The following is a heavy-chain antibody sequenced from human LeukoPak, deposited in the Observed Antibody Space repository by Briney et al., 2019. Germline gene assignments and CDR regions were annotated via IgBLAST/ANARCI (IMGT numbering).Heavy chain of an antibody. V-gene: IGHV4-34*01. CDR1: GGSFSGYY. J-gene: IGHJ6*03. CDR3: ARAGSVPAPTYYYMDV. CDR2: INHSGST. Sequence: PSETLSLTCAVYGGSFSGYYWSWIRQPPGKGLEWIGEINHSGSTNYNPSLKSRVTISVDTSKNQFSLKLSSVTAADTAVYYCARAGSVPAPTYYYMDVWGKGTTVTVSS. D-gene: IGHD2-2*01.